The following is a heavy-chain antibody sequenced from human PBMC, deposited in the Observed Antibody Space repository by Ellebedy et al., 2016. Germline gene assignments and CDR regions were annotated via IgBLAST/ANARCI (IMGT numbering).Heavy chain of an antibody. J-gene: IGHJ3*02. CDR2: MNPYNGNT. CDR3: ARDWGAVTNSPDAFDI. V-gene: IGHV1-18*01. D-gene: IGHD3-16*01. CDR1: GYTFTSYD. Sequence: ASVKVSCKASGYTFTSYDINWVRQATGQGLEWMGWMNPYNGNTNYAQKLQGRVTMTTDTSTSTAYMELRSLRSDDTAVYYCARDWGAVTNSPDAFDIWGQGTMVTVSS.